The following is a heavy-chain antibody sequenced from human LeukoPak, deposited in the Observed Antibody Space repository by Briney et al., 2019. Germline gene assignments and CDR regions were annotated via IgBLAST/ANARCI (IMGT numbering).Heavy chain of an antibody. J-gene: IGHJ4*02. CDR2: INGSGGRT. Sequence: GGSLRLSCAASGFTFSSYSMNWVRQAPGKGLEWVSDINGSGGRTYYADSVKGRFTISRDNSKNTLYLQMNSLRAEDTAVYYCAREELLYYYDSSGYYPDWGQGTLVTVSS. V-gene: IGHV3-23*01. D-gene: IGHD3-22*01. CDR3: AREELLYYYDSSGYYPD. CDR1: GFTFSSYS.